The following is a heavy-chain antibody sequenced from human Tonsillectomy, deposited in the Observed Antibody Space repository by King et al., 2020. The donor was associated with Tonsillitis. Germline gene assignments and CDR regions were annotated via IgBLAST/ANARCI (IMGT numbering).Heavy chain of an antibody. V-gene: IGHV4-34*01. D-gene: IGHD1-26*01. Sequence: VQLQQWGAGLLKPSETLSLTCAVYGGSFSGYYWSWIRQPPGKGLEWIGEINHIGSTNYNPSLKSRVTISVDTSKNQFSLKLISVTAADTAVYYCATYSGSSNWFDPWGQGTLVTVSS. J-gene: IGHJ5*02. CDR3: ATYSGSSNWFDP. CDR1: GGSFSGYY. CDR2: INHIGST.